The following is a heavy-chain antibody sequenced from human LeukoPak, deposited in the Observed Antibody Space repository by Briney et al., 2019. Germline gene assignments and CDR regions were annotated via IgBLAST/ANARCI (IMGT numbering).Heavy chain of an antibody. CDR1: GGSISSSSYY. CDR3: ARDRYCSSTSCYYYYMDV. D-gene: IGHD2-2*01. CDR2: IYYSGST. V-gene: IGHV4-39*07. J-gene: IGHJ6*03. Sequence: SETLSLTCTVSGGSISSSSYYWGWIRQPPGKGLEWIGSIYYSGSTYYNPSLKSRVTISVDTSKNQFSLKLSSVTAADTAVYYCARDRYCSSTSCYYYYMDVWDKGTTVTVSS.